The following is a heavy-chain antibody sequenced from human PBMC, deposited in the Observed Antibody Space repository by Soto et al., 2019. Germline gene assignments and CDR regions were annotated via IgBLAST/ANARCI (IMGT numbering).Heavy chain of an antibody. D-gene: IGHD6-19*01. CDR3: AKEQSSGYYRVVDY. J-gene: IGHJ4*02. CDR2: ITYDGNNK. V-gene: IGHV3-30*18. Sequence: QVQVVESGGGVVQPGRSLRLSCAASGFTLSCCGMHWVRQAPGKGLECVAVITYDGNNKHYADSVKGRFTISRDSSENTVYLQMNSLRVEDSAVYYCAKEQSSGYYRVVDYWGQGTLVTVSS. CDR1: GFTLSCCG.